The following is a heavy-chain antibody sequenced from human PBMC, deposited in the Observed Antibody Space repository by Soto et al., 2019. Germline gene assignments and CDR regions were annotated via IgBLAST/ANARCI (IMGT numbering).Heavy chain of an antibody. J-gene: IGHJ6*02. D-gene: IGHD2-2*01. CDR1: GYTFTSYA. CDR2: INAGNGNT. Sequence: ASVKVSCKASGYTFTSYAMHWVRQAPGQRLEWMGWINAGNGNTKYSQKFQGRVTITRDTSASTAYMELSSLRSEDTAVYYCARPRGVPAASLLYYYYGMDVWGQGTTVTVSS. CDR3: ARPRGVPAASLLYYYYGMDV. V-gene: IGHV1-3*01.